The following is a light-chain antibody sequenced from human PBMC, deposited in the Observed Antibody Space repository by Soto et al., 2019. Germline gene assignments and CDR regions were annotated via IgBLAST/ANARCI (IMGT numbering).Light chain of an antibody. CDR3: GTWDSSLSAGV. Sequence: QSLLTQPPSVSAAPGQKVTISCSGSSSNIGNNYVSWYQQLPGTAPKLLIYDNNKRPSGIPDRFSGSKSGTSATLGITGLQTGDKADYYCGTWDSSLSAGVFGGGTKLTVL. J-gene: IGLJ3*02. V-gene: IGLV1-51*01. CDR2: DNN. CDR1: SSNIGNNY.